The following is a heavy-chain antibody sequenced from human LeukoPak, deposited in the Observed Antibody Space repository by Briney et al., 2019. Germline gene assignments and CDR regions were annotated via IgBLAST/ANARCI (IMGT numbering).Heavy chain of an antibody. J-gene: IGHJ4*02. CDR2: ISDSGGGT. Sequence: GGSLRLSCAASGFTFSSDAMSWVRQAPGKGLDWVSTISDSGGGTHYADSVKGRFTISRDSYKNTVYLQMNSLRAEDTAVYYCAKDLRGYCGGDCYSAEYWGRGTLVNVSS. D-gene: IGHD2-21*02. V-gene: IGHV3-23*01. CDR1: GFTFSSDA. CDR3: AKDLRGYCGGDCYSAEY.